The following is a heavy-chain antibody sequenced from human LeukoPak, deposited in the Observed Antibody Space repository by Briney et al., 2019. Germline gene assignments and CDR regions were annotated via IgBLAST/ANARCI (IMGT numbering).Heavy chain of an antibody. D-gene: IGHD1-26*01. Sequence: SETLSLTCAVYGGSFSGYYWSWIRQPAGKGLEWIGRIYSSGSTNYNPSLKSRVTMSVDTSKYQFSLKLSSVTAADTAVYYCARDTTTHWFDPWGQGTLVTVSS. J-gene: IGHJ5*02. CDR1: GGSFSGYY. CDR2: IYSSGST. V-gene: IGHV4-4*07. CDR3: ARDTTTHWFDP.